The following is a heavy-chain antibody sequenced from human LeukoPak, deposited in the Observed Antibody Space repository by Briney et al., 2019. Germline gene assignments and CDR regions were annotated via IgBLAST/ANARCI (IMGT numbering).Heavy chain of an antibody. D-gene: IGHD3-10*01. CDR1: GGSIRTSNYY. Sequence: PSETLSLTCTVSGGSIRTSNYYWGWIRQPPGKGLEWIRSFHYSGSTYYNASLKSRVTISAGTSNNQFSLKLSSVTAADTTVYYCARHSYYGSGTYYRTGYFDLWGRGTLVTVSS. J-gene: IGHJ2*01. V-gene: IGHV4-39*01. CDR2: FHYSGST. CDR3: ARHSYYGSGTYYRTGYFDL.